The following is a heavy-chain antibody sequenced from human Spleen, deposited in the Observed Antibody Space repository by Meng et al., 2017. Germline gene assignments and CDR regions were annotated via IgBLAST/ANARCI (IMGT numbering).Heavy chain of an antibody. Sequence: VRRGDEVKKPGSSVKVTCKASGYTFTDYYIRGVRQAPGQGLAWMGHIIPNSGDTLYAPKFQGRVSMTADTSIGTAYVELSGLRSDDTAIYYCVRDENISLGKLFGDYWGQGTLVTVSS. CDR1: GYTFTDYY. J-gene: IGHJ4*02. CDR2: IIPNSGDT. CDR3: VRDENISLGKLFGDY. D-gene: IGHD2-21*01. V-gene: IGHV1-2*06.